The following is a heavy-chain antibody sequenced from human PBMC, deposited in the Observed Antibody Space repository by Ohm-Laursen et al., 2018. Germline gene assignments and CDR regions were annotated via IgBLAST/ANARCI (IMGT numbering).Heavy chain of an antibody. CDR1: GFTFSSYP. CDR3: STGGLRSRHEY. J-gene: IGHJ4*02. CDR2: ISPNADST. V-gene: IGHV3-23*01. D-gene: IGHD5-12*01. Sequence: SLRLPCTASGFTFSSYPMSWVRQAPGRGLEYVSSISPNADSTHYADSVKGRFTISRDNSKNTLYLQMNSLRAEDTALYYCSTGGLRSRHEYWGQGTLVTVSS.